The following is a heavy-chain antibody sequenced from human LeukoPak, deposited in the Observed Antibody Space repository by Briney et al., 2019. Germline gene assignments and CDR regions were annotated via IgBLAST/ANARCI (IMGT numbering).Heavy chain of an antibody. Sequence: SETLSLTCTVSGGSIRSSYYYWGWIRQPPGKGLEWIGEINHSGSTNYNPSLKSRVTISVDTSKNQFSLKLSSVTAADTAVYYCARGRMGRRRFDYWGQGTLVTVSS. CDR2: INHSGST. D-gene: IGHD2-8*01. V-gene: IGHV4-39*07. CDR1: GGSIRSSYYY. CDR3: ARGRMGRRRFDY. J-gene: IGHJ4*02.